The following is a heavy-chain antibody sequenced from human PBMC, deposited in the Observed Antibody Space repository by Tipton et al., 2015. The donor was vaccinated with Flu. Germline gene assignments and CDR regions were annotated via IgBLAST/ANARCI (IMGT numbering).Heavy chain of an antibody. CDR1: GFTFSTYA. V-gene: IGHV3-23*01. J-gene: IGHJ4*02. CDR3: AKPPYDSGGYYFDF. CDR2: ISGSGDST. Sequence: SLRLSCSASGFTFSTYAVSWVRQAPGKGLEWVSGISGSGDSTFYADSVKGRFTVSRDNSKNTLYLQMNRLRAEDTAVYYCAKPPYDSGGYYFDFWGQGTLVTVSS. D-gene: IGHD3-22*01.